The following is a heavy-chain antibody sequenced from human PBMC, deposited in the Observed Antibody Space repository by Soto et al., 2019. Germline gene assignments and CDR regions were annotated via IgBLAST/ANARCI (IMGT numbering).Heavy chain of an antibody. V-gene: IGHV3-23*01. Sequence: GGSLSLSCAASGFTFSSYAMSWVRQAPGKGLEWVSAISGSGGSTYYADSVKGRFTISRDNSKNTLYLQMNSLRAEDTAVYYCAKDPIVVVVAAPYAFDIWGQGTMVTVSS. CDR2: ISGSGGST. D-gene: IGHD2-15*01. CDR1: GFTFSSYA. CDR3: AKDPIVVVVAAPYAFDI. J-gene: IGHJ3*02.